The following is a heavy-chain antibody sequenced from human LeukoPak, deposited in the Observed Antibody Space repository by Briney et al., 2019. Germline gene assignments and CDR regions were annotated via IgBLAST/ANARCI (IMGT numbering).Heavy chain of an antibody. J-gene: IGHJ5*02. V-gene: IGHV4-34*01. CDR3: ARRRHGRWFDP. CDR2: INHSGST. Sequence: SETLSLTCTVYGGSFSGYYWSWIRQPPGKGLEWIGEINHSGSTNYNPSLKSRVTISVDTSKNQFSLKLSSVTAADTAVYYCARRRHGRWFDPWGQGTLVTVSS. CDR1: GGSFSGYY.